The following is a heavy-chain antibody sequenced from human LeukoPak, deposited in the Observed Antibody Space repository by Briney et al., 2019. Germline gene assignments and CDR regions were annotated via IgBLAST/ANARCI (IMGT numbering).Heavy chain of an antibody. J-gene: IGHJ4*02. D-gene: IGHD1-1*01. CDR3: ARGNWYFDY. Sequence: GGSLRLSCAASGSTFSSYAMSWVRQAPGKGLEWVSYISSSSSTIYYADSVKGRFTISRDNAKNSLYLQMNSLRAEDTAVYYCARGNWYFDYWGQGTLVTVSS. CDR2: ISSSSSTI. V-gene: IGHV3-48*04. CDR1: GSTFSSYA.